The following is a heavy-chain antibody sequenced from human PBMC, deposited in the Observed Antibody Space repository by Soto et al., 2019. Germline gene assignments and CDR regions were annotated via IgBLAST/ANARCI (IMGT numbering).Heavy chain of an antibody. D-gene: IGHD1-26*01. CDR1: GFTFSSYA. V-gene: IGHV3-33*08. J-gene: IGHJ4*02. CDR3: ARLSYSGSYHRLDY. CDR2: IWYDGSNK. Sequence: VQVLESGGGLVQPGGSLRLSCAASGFTFSSYAMSWVRQAPGKGLEWVAVIWYDGSNKYYADSVKGRFTISRDNSKNTLYLQMNSLRAEDTAVYYCARLSYSGSYHRLDYWGQGTLVTVSS.